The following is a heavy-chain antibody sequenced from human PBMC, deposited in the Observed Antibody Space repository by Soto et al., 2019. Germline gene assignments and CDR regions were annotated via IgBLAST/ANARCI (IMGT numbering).Heavy chain of an antibody. V-gene: IGHV4-34*01. CDR2: MSHSGGT. CDR1: GGFVSSGNYY. CDR3: ARVERGTATTVVDAFDI. Sequence: QEQLQQWGAGLLKPSETLSLTCAVYGGFVSSGNYYWSWIRQPPGTGLEWIGEMSHSGGTHFNPSLKSRVTISVATSKNQFALRMSSVTAADTDLYYCARVERGTATTVVDAFDIWGPGTMVTVSS. J-gene: IGHJ3*02. D-gene: IGHD1-1*01.